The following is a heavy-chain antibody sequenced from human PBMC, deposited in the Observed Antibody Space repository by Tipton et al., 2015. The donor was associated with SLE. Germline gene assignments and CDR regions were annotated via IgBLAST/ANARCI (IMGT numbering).Heavy chain of an antibody. Sequence: TLSLTCAVSGGSINSGDYSWSWIRQPPGKGLEWIGYIYHSGSSYYNPSLKSRVTISVDRSKNQFSLKLNSVTAADTAVYYCARGWGDDYYFDYWGHGTLVTVSS. CDR2: IYHSGSS. CDR1: GGSINSGDYS. V-gene: IGHV4-30-2*01. CDR3: ARGWGDDYYFDY. J-gene: IGHJ4*01. D-gene: IGHD2-21*02.